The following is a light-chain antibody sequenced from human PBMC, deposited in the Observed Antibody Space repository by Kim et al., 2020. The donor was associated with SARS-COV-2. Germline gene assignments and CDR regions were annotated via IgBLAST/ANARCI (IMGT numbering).Light chain of an antibody. CDR3: NSRDSSGDHQGV. V-gene: IGLV3-19*01. CDR1: SRRTFY. CDR2: GEN. J-gene: IGLJ3*02. Sequence: LGQTVRITCRRDSRRTFYASWYQQKPRQAPVLVLYGENDRPSGIPDRFSGSISGDTASLTITGILAEDEADYYCNSRDSSGDHQGVFGGGTQLTVL.